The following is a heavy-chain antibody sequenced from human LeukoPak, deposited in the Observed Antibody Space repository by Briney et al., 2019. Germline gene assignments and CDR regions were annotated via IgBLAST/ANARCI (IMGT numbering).Heavy chain of an antibody. D-gene: IGHD3-3*01. V-gene: IGHV4-30-4*01. CDR3: ARDRVQEGGYYYYGMDV. Sequence: SETLSLTCTVSGGSISSGDYYWSWIRQPPGKGLEWIGYIYYSGSTYYNPSLKSRVTISVDTSKNQFSLKLSSVTAADTAAYYCARDRVQEGGYYYYGMDVWGQGTTVTVSS. J-gene: IGHJ6*02. CDR1: GGSISSGDYY. CDR2: IYYSGST.